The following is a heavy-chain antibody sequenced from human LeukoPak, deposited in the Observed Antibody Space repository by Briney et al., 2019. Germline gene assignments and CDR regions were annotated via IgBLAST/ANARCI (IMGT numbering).Heavy chain of an antibody. CDR1: GFTFSDYN. J-gene: IGHJ6*01. CDR2: ITNGGSNI. Sequence: GGSLRLSCSASGFTFSDYNMNWLRQAPGQGLKWVSYITNGGSNIHHTYSVKGRFTTSRYNAKKALYLQMNSLRAEDTAVYYCARSIGLTGGGVDVWGQGTTVTVSS. V-gene: IGHV3-11*01. D-gene: IGHD3-9*01. CDR3: ARSIGLTGGGVDV.